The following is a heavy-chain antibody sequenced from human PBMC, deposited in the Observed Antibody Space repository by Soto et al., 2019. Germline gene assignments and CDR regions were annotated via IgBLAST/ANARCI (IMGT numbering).Heavy chain of an antibody. V-gene: IGHV3-30-3*01. CDR1: GFTFSSYA. D-gene: IGHD6-19*01. CDR2: IAYDGSNK. CDR3: ARGYSSGPYYYYGMDV. Sequence: QVQLVESGGGVVQPGRSLRLSCAASGFTFSSYAMHWVRQAPGKGLEWVAVIAYDGSNKYYADSVKGRFTISRDNSKNTLSLQMNSLRAEDTAVYYCARGYSSGPYYYYGMDVWGQGTTVTVSS. J-gene: IGHJ6*02.